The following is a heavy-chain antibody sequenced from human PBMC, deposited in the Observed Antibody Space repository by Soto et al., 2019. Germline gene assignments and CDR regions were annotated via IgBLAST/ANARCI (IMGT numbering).Heavy chain of an antibody. D-gene: IGHD6-13*01. Sequence: QVQLVESGGGVVQPGRSLRLSCAASGFTFSSYGMHWVRQAPGKGLEWVAVISYDGSNKYYADSVKGRFTISRDNSKNTLYLQMNSLRAEDTAVYYCAKDGGGGQHIAAAGTYVWYYFDYWGQGTVVTVSS. CDR1: GFTFSSYG. CDR2: ISYDGSNK. V-gene: IGHV3-30*18. J-gene: IGHJ4*02. CDR3: AKDGGGGQHIAAAGTYVWYYFDY.